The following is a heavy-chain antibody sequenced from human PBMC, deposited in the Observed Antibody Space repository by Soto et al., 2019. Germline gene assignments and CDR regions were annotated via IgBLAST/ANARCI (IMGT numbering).Heavy chain of an antibody. V-gene: IGHV4-61*01. CDR3: AGTLQYYYDSSGFY. D-gene: IGHD3-22*01. J-gene: IGHJ4*02. CDR1: GGSVSSGSYY. CDR2: IYYSGST. Sequence: QVQLQESGPGLVKPSETLSLTCTVSGGSVSSGSYYWSWIRQPPGKGLEWIGYIYYSGSTNYNPSLESRVTISVDTSKNKFSLKLSSVTAADTAVYYCAGTLQYYYDSSGFYWGQGTLVTVSS.